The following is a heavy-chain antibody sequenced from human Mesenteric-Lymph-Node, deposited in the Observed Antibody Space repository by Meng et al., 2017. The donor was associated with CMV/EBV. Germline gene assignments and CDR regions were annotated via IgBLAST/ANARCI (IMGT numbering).Heavy chain of an antibody. D-gene: IGHD2/OR15-2a*01. CDR2: VYYSGST. V-gene: IGHV4-61*08. CDR3: ARDRNRWGLFDF. Sequence: CTVSGGSVTSGGYYWSWIRQPPGKGLEWIGHVYYSGSTDDNPSLKSRVTISLDTSKNQFSLRLNSVTAADTAVYYCARDRNRWGLFDFWGQGALVTVSS. J-gene: IGHJ4*02. CDR1: GGSVTSGGYY.